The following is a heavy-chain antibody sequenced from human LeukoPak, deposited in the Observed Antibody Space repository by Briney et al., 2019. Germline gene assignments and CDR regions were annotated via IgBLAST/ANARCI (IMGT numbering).Heavy chain of an antibody. V-gene: IGHV1-69*05. D-gene: IGHD6-19*01. CDR3: ARDLGIAVVGEAFDI. J-gene: IGHJ3*02. Sequence: KVSCKVSGGTFSSYAISWVRQAPGQGLEWMGRIIPIFGTANYAQKFQGRVTIITDESTSTAYMELSSLRSEDTAVYYCARDLGIAVVGEAFDIWGQGTMVTVSS. CDR2: IIPIFGTA. CDR1: GGTFSSYA.